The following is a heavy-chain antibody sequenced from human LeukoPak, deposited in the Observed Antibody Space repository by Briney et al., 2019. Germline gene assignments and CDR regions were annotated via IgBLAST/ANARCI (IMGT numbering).Heavy chain of an antibody. CDR1: GFTVSSNY. CDR2: IYTGGST. J-gene: IGHJ3*01. D-gene: IGHD3-22*01. CDR3: QNYYDSSGLSPGALDV. V-gene: IGHV3-53*01. Sequence: GGSLRLSCAASGFTVSSNYMSWARQAPGKGLEWVSVIYTGGSTYYADSVKGQFTISRDNSKNTLYLQTNSLRAEDTAVYYCQNYYDSSGLSPGALDVWGQGTMVTVSS.